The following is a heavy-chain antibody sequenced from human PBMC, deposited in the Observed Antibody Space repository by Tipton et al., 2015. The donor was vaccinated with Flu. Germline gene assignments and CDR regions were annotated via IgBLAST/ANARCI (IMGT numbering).Heavy chain of an antibody. J-gene: IGHJ4*02. Sequence: SLRLSCAASGFTFSNYWMSWVRQAPGKGLEWVANIKEDGSEKYYVDSVKGRFTISRDNAKNSLYLQMNSLRVEDTAIYYCVRQIAGSASYWGQGTLVTVSS. CDR1: GFTFSNYW. D-gene: IGHD6-19*01. CDR2: IKEDGSEK. V-gene: IGHV3-7*01. CDR3: VRQIAGSASY.